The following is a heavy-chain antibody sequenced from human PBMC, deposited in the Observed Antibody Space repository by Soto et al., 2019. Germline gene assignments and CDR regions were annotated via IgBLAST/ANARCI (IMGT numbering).Heavy chain of an antibody. D-gene: IGHD3-10*01. CDR3: ARGYGAGSYFSDY. V-gene: IGHV3-53*01. J-gene: IGHJ4*01. CDR1: GFSVSINY. Sequence: PGGSLRLSCAASGFSVSINYMTWARQAPGKGLEWVSLSYSGGNTYYADSVKGRFTVSRDNFQNALYLQMVNLRPEDTAVYYCARGYGAGSYFSDYWGHGTQVTVSS. CDR2: SYSGGNT.